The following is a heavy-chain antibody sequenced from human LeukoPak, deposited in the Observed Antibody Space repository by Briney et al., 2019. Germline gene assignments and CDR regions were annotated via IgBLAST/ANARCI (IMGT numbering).Heavy chain of an antibody. V-gene: IGHV1-18*01. CDR1: GYTFTSYG. CDR2: ISAYNGNT. D-gene: IGHD3-9*01. J-gene: IGHJ3*02. Sequence: ASVKVSCKASGYTFTSYGISWVRQAPGQGLEWMGWISAYNGNTNYAQKLQGRVTMTTDTSTSTAYMELRSLRSDDTAVYYCARSRVLRYFDWLLVVGGDNDASDIWGQGTMVTVSS. CDR3: ARSRVLRYFDWLLVVGGDNDASDI.